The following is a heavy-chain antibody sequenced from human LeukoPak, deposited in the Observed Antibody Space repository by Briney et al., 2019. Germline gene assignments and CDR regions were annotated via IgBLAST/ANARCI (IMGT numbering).Heavy chain of an antibody. CDR3: ATPYYYGSGSYYTVPLDY. V-gene: IGHV1-3*01. J-gene: IGHJ4*02. Sequence: GASGKVSCKASGDTFTNYGIHWVRQAPGHRLEWMGWSNVGNGNTKYSQKFQCRVTITRDTSASTAYMELSSLRFEDTAVYYSATPYYYGSGSYYTVPLDYWGQGTLVTVSS. CDR1: GDTFTNYG. CDR2: SNVGNGNT. D-gene: IGHD3-10*01.